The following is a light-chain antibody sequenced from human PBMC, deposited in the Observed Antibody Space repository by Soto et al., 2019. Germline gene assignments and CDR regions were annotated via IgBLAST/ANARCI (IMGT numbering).Light chain of an antibody. CDR3: QQYGISPT. CDR1: QSVSSNY. J-gene: IGKJ1*01. Sequence: DIVLTQSPGTLSLSPGERATLSCRSSQSVSSNYLAWYQQKPDQAPRLVIYDVSGRATGIPDRFSGSGSGTEFTLTISRLEPDDSAVYYCQQYGISPTFRQGTKVEIK. V-gene: IGKV3-20*01. CDR2: DVS.